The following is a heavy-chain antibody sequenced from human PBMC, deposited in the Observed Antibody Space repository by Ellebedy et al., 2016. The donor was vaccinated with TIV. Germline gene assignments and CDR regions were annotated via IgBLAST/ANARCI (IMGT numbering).Heavy chain of an antibody. J-gene: IGHJ4*02. V-gene: IGHV3-33*01. CDR3: ARELEPLFDY. D-gene: IGHD1-1*01. Sequence: GESLKISCAASGFTFGSYGMHWFRQAPGKGLEWVAYMWYDGSFERYADSVKGRFTISRDNSKNTLYLQMNSLRADDTAVYYCARELEPLFDYWGQGTLVTVSS. CDR1: GFTFGSYG. CDR2: MWYDGSFE.